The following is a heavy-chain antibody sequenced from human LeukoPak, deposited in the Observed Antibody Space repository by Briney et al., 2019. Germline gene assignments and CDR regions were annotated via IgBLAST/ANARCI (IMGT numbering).Heavy chain of an antibody. D-gene: IGHD3-10*01. CDR1: GYTFTSYG. J-gene: IGHJ5*02. CDR2: ISAYNGNT. V-gene: IGHV1-18*01. CDR3: ARTPPGSMGFGEFYKWFDP. Sequence: GASVKVSCKASGYTFTSYGISWVRQAPGQGLEWMGWISAYNGNTNYAQKLQGRVTMTTDTSTSTAYMELRSLRSDDTAVYYCARTPPGSMGFGEFYKWFDPWGQGTLVTVSS.